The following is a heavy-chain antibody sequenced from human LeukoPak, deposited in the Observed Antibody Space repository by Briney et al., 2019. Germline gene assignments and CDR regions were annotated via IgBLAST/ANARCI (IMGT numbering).Heavy chain of an antibody. CDR3: ARLGIAVAGHFDY. J-gene: IGHJ4*02. CDR1: GGSISSYY. V-gene: IGHV4-59*01. CDR2: IYYRGST. Sequence: PSETLSLTCTVSGGSISSYYWSWIRQPPGKGLEWIGYIYYRGSTNYNPSLKSRVTISVDTSKNQFSLKLSSVTAADTAVYYCARLGIAVAGHFDYWGQGTLVTVSS. D-gene: IGHD6-19*01.